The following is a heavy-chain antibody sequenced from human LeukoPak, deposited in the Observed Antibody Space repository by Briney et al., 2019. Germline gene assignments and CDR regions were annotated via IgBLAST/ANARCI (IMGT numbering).Heavy chain of an antibody. Sequence: SETLSLTCTVSGGSFSSYYWSWMRQPPGKGLEWIGYIYYSGSTNYNPSLKSRVTISVDTSKNQFSLKLSSVTAADTAVYYCARLIRGYSYGYVDYWGQGTLVTVSS. CDR1: GGSFSSYY. CDR3: ARLIRGYSYGYVDY. V-gene: IGHV4-59*01. D-gene: IGHD5-18*01. J-gene: IGHJ4*02. CDR2: IYYSGST.